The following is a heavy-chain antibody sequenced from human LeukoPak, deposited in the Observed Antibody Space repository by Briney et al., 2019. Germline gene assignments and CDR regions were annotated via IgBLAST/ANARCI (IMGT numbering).Heavy chain of an antibody. V-gene: IGHV1-69*04. CDR3: ATRGKYCSGGSGYSSDRDP. CDR2: IIPILGIA. CDR1: GGTFSSYA. Sequence: SVKVSCKASGGTFSSYAISWVRQAPGQGLEWMGRIIPILGIANYAQKFQGRVTITADKSTSTAYMELSSLRSEDTAVYYCATRGKYCSGGSGYSSDRDPWGQGTLVTVSS. J-gene: IGHJ5*02. D-gene: IGHD2-15*01.